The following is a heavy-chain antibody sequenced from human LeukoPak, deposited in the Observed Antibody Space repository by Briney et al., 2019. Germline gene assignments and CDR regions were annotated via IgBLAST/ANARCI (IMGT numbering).Heavy chain of an antibody. CDR1: GFTFSNYV. CDR3: AKGDYYDFDY. Sequence: PGGSLRLSCAASGFTFSNYVMNWVRQAPGKGLEWVSIITSGVGITYYADSVKGRFTISRDNSKNTLYLQMNSLRADDTAVYYCAKGDYYDFDYWGQGTLVTVSS. CDR2: ITSGVGIT. V-gene: IGHV3-23*01. J-gene: IGHJ4*02. D-gene: IGHD3-10*01.